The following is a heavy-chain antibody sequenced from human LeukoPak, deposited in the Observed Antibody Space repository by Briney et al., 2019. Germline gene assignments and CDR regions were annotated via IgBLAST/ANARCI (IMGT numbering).Heavy chain of an antibody. V-gene: IGHV3-21*01. CDR2: ISSSSSYI. D-gene: IGHD6-19*01. CDR3: ATVWGIAVAGTSAFDI. Sequence: GGSLRLSCAASGFTFCSYSMNWVRQAPGKGLEWVSSISSSSSYIYYADSVKGRFTISRDNAKNSLYLQMNSLRAEDTAVYYCATVWGIAVAGTSAFDIWGQGTMVTVSS. J-gene: IGHJ3*02. CDR1: GFTFCSYS.